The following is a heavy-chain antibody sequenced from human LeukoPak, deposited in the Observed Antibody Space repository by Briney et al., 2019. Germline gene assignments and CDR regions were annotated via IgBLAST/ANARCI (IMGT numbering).Heavy chain of an antibody. D-gene: IGHD3-9*01. CDR2: ISGSGNNI. CDR1: GFTFSNYA. Sequence: GGSLRLSCAASGFTFSNYAMSWVRQAPGKGLEWVSAISGSGNNIYYADSVKGRFTISRDNSKNTLYLQMNSLRAEDTAVYYCAKRGGILTGYRNWFDPWGQGTLVTVSS. CDR3: AKRGGILTGYRNWFDP. J-gene: IGHJ5*02. V-gene: IGHV3-23*01.